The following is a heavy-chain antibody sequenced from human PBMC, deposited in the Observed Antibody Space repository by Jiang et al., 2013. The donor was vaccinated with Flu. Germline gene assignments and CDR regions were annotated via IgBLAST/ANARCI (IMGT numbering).Heavy chain of an antibody. Sequence: YWNWIANTXEGPGWIGYIITWEHLLQPSLKSRVTISVDTSKNQFSLNLTSVTAADTAVYWCARDHHDYGDSRTGIDNWGQGTLVTVSS. CDR1: Y. V-gene: IGHV4-31*02. J-gene: IGHJ4*02. CDR2: IITWEH. D-gene: IGHD4-17*01. CDR3: ARDHHDYGDSRTGIDN.